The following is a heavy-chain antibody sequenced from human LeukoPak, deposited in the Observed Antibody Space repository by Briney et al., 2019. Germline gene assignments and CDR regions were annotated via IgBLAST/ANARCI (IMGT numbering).Heavy chain of an antibody. V-gene: IGHV3-21*01. CDR3: ARDSYCSGGSCFEDAFDI. D-gene: IGHD2-15*01. CDR2: ISSSSSYI. Sequence: GGPLRLSCAASGFTFSSYSMNWVRQAPGKGLEWVSSISSSSSYIYYADSVKGRFTISRDNAKNSLYLQMNSLRAEDTAVYYCARDSYCSGGSCFEDAFDIWGQGTMVTVSS. J-gene: IGHJ3*02. CDR1: GFTFSSYS.